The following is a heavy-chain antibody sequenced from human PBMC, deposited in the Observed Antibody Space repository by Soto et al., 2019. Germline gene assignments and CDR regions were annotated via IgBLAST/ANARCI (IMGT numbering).Heavy chain of an antibody. V-gene: IGHV5-51*01. J-gene: IGHJ6*02. CDR2: IYPGGSDT. D-gene: IGHD3-3*01. CDR1: GYSFTSYW. CDR3: ARLPVSYYDFWSGYYTGKGMDV. Sequence: GESLKISCKGSGYSFTSYWIGWVRQMPGKGLEWMGIIYPGGSDTRYSPSFQGQVTISADKSISTAYLQWSSLKASDTAMYYCARLPVSYYDFWSGYYTGKGMDVWGQGTTVTVSS.